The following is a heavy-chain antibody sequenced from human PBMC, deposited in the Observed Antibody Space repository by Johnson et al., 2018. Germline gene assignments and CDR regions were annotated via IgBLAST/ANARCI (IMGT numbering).Heavy chain of an antibody. CDR2: ISPDGSSA. D-gene: IGHD4-17*01. V-gene: IGHV3-74*02. CDR1: GFTFSDYW. J-gene: IGHJ1*01. Sequence: VQLVESGGGLVKPGGSLTLFCAASGFTFSDYWMQWVRQGPGKGLVWVSRISPDGSSASYPDSVKGRFTISRDNAKNALCLRMDSLGVEGTAVYFCARGLYGDYVGSEYLRHWGQGTLVTVSS. CDR3: ARGLYGDYVGSEYLRH.